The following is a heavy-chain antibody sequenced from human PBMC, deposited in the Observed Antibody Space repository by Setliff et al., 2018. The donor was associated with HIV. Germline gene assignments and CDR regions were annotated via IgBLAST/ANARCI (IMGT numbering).Heavy chain of an antibody. J-gene: IGHJ4*02. CDR3: AKLPRVVVKGLDFDY. CDR2: IIPIFGTA. V-gene: IGHV1-69*13. D-gene: IGHD2-21*01. CDR1: GGTFSSYA. Sequence: SVKVSCKASGGTFSSYAISWVRQAPGQGLEWMGGIIPIFGTANYAQKFQGRVTITADESTSTAYMELSSLRSEDTAVYYCAKLPRVVVKGLDFDYWGQGTLVTVSS.